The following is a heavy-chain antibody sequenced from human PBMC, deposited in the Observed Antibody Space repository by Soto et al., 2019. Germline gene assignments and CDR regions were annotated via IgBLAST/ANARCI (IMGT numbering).Heavy chain of an antibody. J-gene: IGHJ4*02. D-gene: IGHD6-19*01. CDR3: AKGSSWLTPYYFDY. CDR1: GLTFSSYA. V-gene: IGHV3-23*01. CDR2: ISGSGGST. Sequence: LRLSCAASGLTFSSYAMSWVRQAPGKGLEWVSAISGSGGSTYYADSVKGRFTISRDNSKNTLYLQMNSPRAEDTAVYYCAKGSSWLTPYYFDYWGQGTLVTVSS.